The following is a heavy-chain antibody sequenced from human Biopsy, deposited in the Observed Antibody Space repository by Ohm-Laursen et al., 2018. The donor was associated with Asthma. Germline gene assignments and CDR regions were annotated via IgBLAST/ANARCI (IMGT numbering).Heavy chain of an antibody. Sequence: SDTLSLTWTVSGGSVSTGSYYWSWIRQPPGKGLEWLGYIYYTGSDNYSPSLKSRVTISVDTSKNQFSLRLNSVTAADTAVYYCARGPNYHGSGRAPIGMDVWGQGTTVTVSS. CDR3: ARGPNYHGSGRAPIGMDV. D-gene: IGHD3-10*01. CDR1: GGSVSTGSYY. V-gene: IGHV4-61*01. J-gene: IGHJ6*02. CDR2: IYYTGSD.